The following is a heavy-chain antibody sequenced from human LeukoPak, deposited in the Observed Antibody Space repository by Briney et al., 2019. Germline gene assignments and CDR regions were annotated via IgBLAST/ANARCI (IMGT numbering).Heavy chain of an antibody. CDR3: AREMGSSGWQSAYYYHMDV. Sequence: SETLSLTFTVSGASMSDFYWNWIRQSPGKGLEWLGYIYYSGTTNYNPSLKSRVTISIDTSKNQFSLKLSSVTAADTAVYYCAREMGSSGWQSAYYYHMDVWGKGTTVTVSS. J-gene: IGHJ6*03. D-gene: IGHD6-19*01. CDR1: GASMSDFY. V-gene: IGHV4-59*01. CDR2: IYYSGTT.